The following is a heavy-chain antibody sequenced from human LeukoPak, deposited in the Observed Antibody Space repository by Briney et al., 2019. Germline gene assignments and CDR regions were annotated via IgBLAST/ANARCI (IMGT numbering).Heavy chain of an antibody. V-gene: IGHV4-59*01. D-gene: IGHD3-10*01. Sequence: SETLSLTCTVSGGSISSYYWSWIRQPPGKGLEWIGYIYYSGSTNYNPSLKSRVTISVDTSKNQFSLKLSSVTAADTAVYYCARAAITMVRGVIYWFAFDIWGQGTMVTVSS. J-gene: IGHJ3*02. CDR3: ARAAITMVRGVIYWFAFDI. CDR1: GGSISSYY. CDR2: IYYSGST.